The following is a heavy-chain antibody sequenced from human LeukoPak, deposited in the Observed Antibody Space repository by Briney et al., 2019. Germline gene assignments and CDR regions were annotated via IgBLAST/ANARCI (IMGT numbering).Heavy chain of an antibody. CDR3: AKGVRITMVRGAFDI. V-gene: IGHV3-11*01. D-gene: IGHD3-10*01. Sequence: GGSLRLSCAASGFIFSDYYMSWIRQAPGKGLEWVSYISGSGRTIYYADSVKGRFTISRENAKNSLYLQMNSLRAEDTALYYCAKGVRITMVRGAFDIWGQGTMVTVSS. J-gene: IGHJ3*02. CDR2: ISGSGRTI. CDR1: GFIFSDYY.